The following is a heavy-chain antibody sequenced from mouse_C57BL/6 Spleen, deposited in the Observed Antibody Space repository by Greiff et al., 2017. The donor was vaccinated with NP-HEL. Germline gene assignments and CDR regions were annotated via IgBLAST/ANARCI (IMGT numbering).Heavy chain of an antibody. CDR2: IDPSDSYT. Sequence: QVQLQQPGAELVKPGASVKLSCKASGYTFTSYWMQWVKQRPGQGLEWIGEIDPSDSYTNYNQKFKGKATLTVDTSSGTAYMQLSSLTSEDSAVYYCARYHYGSRWYFDYWGQGTTLTVSS. CDR3: ARYHYGSRWYFDY. CDR1: GYTFTSYW. D-gene: IGHD1-1*01. J-gene: IGHJ2*01. V-gene: IGHV1-50*01.